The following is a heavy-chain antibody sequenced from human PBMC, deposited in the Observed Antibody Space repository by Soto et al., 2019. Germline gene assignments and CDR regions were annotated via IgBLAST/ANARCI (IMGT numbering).Heavy chain of an antibody. D-gene: IGHD2-15*01. CDR1: GFTFSSYS. Sequence: GGSLRLSCAASGFTFSSYSMNWVRQAPGKGLEWVSSISSSSYIYYADSVKGRFTISRDNAKNSLYLQMNSLRAEDTAVYYCARDLYCSGGSCYYPYDYWGQGTLVTVSS. J-gene: IGHJ4*02. CDR2: ISSSSYI. CDR3: ARDLYCSGGSCYYPYDY. V-gene: IGHV3-21*01.